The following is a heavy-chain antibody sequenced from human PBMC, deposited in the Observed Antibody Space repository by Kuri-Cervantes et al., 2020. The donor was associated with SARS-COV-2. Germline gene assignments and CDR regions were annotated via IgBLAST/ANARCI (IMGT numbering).Heavy chain of an antibody. J-gene: IGHJ3*02. V-gene: IGHV1-2*02. CDR3: ASWYYYVSSGYSTNDAFDI. Sequence: ASVKISCNASGYTLTGYYMHWARQAPGQGLEWMGWINPNSGGTNYAQKFQGSVTMTRDTSISTAYMELSRLRSDDTAVYYCASWYYYVSSGYSTNDAFDIWGQGTMVTVSS. D-gene: IGHD3-22*01. CDR2: INPNSGGT. CDR1: GYTLTGYY.